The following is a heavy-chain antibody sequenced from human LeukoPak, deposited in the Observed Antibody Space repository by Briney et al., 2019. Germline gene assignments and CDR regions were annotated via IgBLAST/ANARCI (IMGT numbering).Heavy chain of an antibody. CDR1: GYTLTELS. Sequence: ASVKVSCKVSGYTLTELSMHWVRQAPGKGFEWMGGFDPEDGETIYAQKFQGRVTMTEDTSTDTAYMELSSLRSEDTAVYYCATRWRDYGGNSYYFDYWGQGTLVTVSS. V-gene: IGHV1-24*01. D-gene: IGHD4-23*01. CDR3: ATRWRDYGGNSYYFDY. CDR2: FDPEDGET. J-gene: IGHJ4*02.